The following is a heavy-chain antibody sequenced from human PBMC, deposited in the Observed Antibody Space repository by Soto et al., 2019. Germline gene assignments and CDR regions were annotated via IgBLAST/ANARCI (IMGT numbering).Heavy chain of an antibody. J-gene: IGHJ4*02. CDR2: ISGGGGGT. CDR1: GFTFGNYA. V-gene: IGHV3-23*01. D-gene: IGHD2-21*02. CDR3: AKKSLGTITLTAFYSFAY. Sequence: EVQLLESGGGLVQPGGSLRLSCAASGFTFGNYAFSWVRQAPGKGLEWVSVISGGGGGTYYPDSVKGRFTTSRDNSKNTVNLQMNCLRAEDTAVYYCAKKSLGTITLTAFYSFAYWGQGTLVTSSS.